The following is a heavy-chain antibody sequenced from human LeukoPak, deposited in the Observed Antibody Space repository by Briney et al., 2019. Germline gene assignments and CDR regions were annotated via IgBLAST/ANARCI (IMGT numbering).Heavy chain of an antibody. D-gene: IGHD3-3*01. J-gene: IGHJ4*02. V-gene: IGHV1-2*02. CDR2: INPNSGGT. CDR3: ARDFNDFWSGIVDY. Sequence: ASVKVSCKASGYTFTGYYMHWVRQAPGQGLEWMGWINPNSGGTNYAQKFQGRVTITRDTSISTAYMELSRLRSDDTAVYYCARDFNDFWSGIVDYWGQGTLVTVSS. CDR1: GYTFTGYY.